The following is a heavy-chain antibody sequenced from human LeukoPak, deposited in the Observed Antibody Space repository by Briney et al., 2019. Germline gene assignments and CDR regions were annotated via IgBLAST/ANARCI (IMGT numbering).Heavy chain of an antibody. Sequence: GGSLRLSCAASGFTFSSYSMNWVRQAPGKGLEWVSSISSSSSYIYYADSVKGRFTISRDNSKNTLYLQMNSLRAEDTAVYYCARGIVGATHNIWGQGTMVTVSS. V-gene: IGHV3-21*04. CDR3: ARGIVGATHNI. CDR1: GFTFSSYS. J-gene: IGHJ3*02. CDR2: ISSSSSYI. D-gene: IGHD1-26*01.